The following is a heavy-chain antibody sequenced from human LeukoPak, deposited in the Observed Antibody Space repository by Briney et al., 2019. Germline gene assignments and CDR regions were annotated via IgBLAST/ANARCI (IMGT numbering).Heavy chain of an antibody. CDR2: IGTYTGNT. Sequence: ASVKVSCKASGYTFTSYGISWVRQAPGQGLEWMGWIGTYTGNTNYAQKLQGRVTMTTDTSTSTAYMELRSLRSDDTALYYCARACDWEYDVLTGYYRGGFLDYWGQGTLVTVSS. V-gene: IGHV1-18*01. D-gene: IGHD3-9*01. J-gene: IGHJ4*02. CDR1: GYTFTSYG. CDR3: ARACDWEYDVLTGYYRGGFLDY.